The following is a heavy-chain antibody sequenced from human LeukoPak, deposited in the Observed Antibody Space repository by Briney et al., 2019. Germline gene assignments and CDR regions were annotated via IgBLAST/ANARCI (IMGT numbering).Heavy chain of an antibody. V-gene: IGHV3-48*03. Sequence: PGGSLRLSCAASGFTFSSYEMNWVRQAPGKGLEWVSYISSSGSTIYYADSVKGRFTISRDNAKNSLYLQMNSLRDEDTAVYYCARESSIDYDFWSGYFDGGGAFDIWGQGTMVTVSS. J-gene: IGHJ3*02. D-gene: IGHD3-3*01. CDR1: GFTFSSYE. CDR2: ISSSGSTI. CDR3: ARESSIDYDFWSGYFDGGGAFDI.